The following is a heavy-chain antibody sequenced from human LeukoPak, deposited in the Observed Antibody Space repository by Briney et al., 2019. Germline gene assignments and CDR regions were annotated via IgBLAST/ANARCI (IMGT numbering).Heavy chain of an antibody. D-gene: IGHD5-12*01. V-gene: IGHV1-69*13. Sequence: SVKVSCKASGGTFSSYAISWVRQAPGQGLEWMGGIIPIFGTANYAQKFQGRVTITADESTSTAYMELSSLRSEDTAVYYCARDGLRLGSWFDPWGQGTLVTVSS. CDR2: IIPIFGTA. CDR1: GGTFSSYA. CDR3: ARDGLRLGSWFDP. J-gene: IGHJ5*02.